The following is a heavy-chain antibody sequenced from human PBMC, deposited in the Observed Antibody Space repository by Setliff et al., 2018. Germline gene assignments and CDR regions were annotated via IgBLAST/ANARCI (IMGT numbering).Heavy chain of an antibody. Sequence: PSETLSLTCAVSGFSITSGYFWGWIRQPPGKGLEWIGSLYHSGTTYYNPSLKSRVTISVDTSKNQFSLNMISVTAADTAVYYCARGRNVAARLLDSWGQGTLVTVSS. J-gene: IGHJ4*02. V-gene: IGHV4-38-2*01. CDR2: LYHSGTT. CDR3: ARGRNVAARLLDS. D-gene: IGHD6-6*01. CDR1: GFSITSGYF.